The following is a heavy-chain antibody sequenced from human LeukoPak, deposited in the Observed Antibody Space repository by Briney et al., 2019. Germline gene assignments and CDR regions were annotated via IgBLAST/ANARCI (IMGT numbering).Heavy chain of an antibody. CDR1: GGTFSSYA. D-gene: IGHD5-12*01. CDR2: IIPIFGTA. CDR3: ARDLVPYSGYDLAIGY. J-gene: IGHJ4*02. V-gene: IGHV1-69*13. Sequence: GASVKVSCTASGGTFSSYAISWVRQAPGQGLEWMGGIIPIFGTANYAQKFQGRVTITADESTSTAYMELSSLRSEDTAVYYCARDLVPYSGYDLAIGYWGQGTLVTVSS.